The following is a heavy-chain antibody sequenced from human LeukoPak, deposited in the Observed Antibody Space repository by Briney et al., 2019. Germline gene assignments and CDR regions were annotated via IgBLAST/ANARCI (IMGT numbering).Heavy chain of an antibody. V-gene: IGHV3-33*08. Sequence: GGSLRLSCAASGFTFSSYGMHWVRQAPGKGLEWGAVIWYGGSNKYYADSVKGRFTISRDNSKNTLYLQMNSLRAEDTAVYYCAAEVGAKRGLFDYWGQGTLVTVSS. CDR2: IWYGGSNK. D-gene: IGHD1-26*01. CDR1: GFTFSSYG. J-gene: IGHJ4*02. CDR3: AAEVGAKRGLFDY.